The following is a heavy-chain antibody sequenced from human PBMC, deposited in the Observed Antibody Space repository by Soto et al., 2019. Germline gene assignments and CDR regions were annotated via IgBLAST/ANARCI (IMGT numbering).Heavy chain of an antibody. V-gene: IGHV4-30-2*01. J-gene: IGHJ5*02. CDR3: ARDQLEGNWFDP. CDR2: IYHSGYT. CDR1: GGSISSGGYS. D-gene: IGHD1-1*01. Sequence: QLQLQESGSGLVKPSQTLSLTCTVSGGSISSGGYSWNWIRQAPGKGLEWIGYIYHSGYTLYNPSLKGRVTISVDKAKYHFSLNLTSVTAADTAVYYCARDQLEGNWFDPWGQGTLVTVSS.